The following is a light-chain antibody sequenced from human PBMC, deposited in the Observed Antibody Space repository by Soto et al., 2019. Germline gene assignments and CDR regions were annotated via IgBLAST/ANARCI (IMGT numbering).Light chain of an antibody. CDR1: SSDVGTYNF. Sequence: QSALTQPASVSGSPGQSITISCTGTSSDVGTYNFVSWYQQHPGKAPKLMIYEVSSRPSGVSNRFSGSKSGNTASLTISGLQAEDEADYYCSAYSSTRTPLVFGGGTKLTVL. CDR3: SAYSSTRTPLV. CDR2: EVS. J-gene: IGLJ3*02. V-gene: IGLV2-14*01.